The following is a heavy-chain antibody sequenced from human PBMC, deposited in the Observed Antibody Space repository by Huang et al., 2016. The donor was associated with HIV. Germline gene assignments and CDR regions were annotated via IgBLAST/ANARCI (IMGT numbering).Heavy chain of an antibody. D-gene: IGHD5-18*01. V-gene: IGHV3-30-3*01. CDR1: GFPFNNHA. CDR3: ARAKDTWDAYDI. J-gene: IGHJ3*02. CDR2: ISNDGSNN. Sequence: QVQLVESGGGVVQPGRSLRLSCAASGFPFNNHAMHGVRQAPGKGLDWVAVISNDGSNNYYADSVKGRFTISRDSSKSTLFLHMTSLRTEDTAVYYCARAKDTWDAYDIWGQGTMVIVSS.